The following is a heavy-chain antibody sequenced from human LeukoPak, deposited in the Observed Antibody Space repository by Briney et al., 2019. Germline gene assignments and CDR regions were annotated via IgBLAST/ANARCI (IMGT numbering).Heavy chain of an antibody. J-gene: IGHJ6*02. V-gene: IGHV4-59*08. D-gene: IGHD5-18*01. CDR3: ARQNSYGTYYGLDV. CDR2: LYDSGAT. CDR1: GGSISGFY. Sequence: SETLPLTCTVSGGSISGFYWNWIRQSPGKGLEWIGHLYDSGATTYNPSLKSRVTTSVDTSKNQFPLMLSSVTAADTAVYFCARQNSYGTYYGLDVWGQGTTITVSS.